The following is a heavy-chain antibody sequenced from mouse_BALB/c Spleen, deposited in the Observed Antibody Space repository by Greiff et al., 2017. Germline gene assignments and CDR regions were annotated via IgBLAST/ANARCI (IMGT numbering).Heavy chain of an antibody. Sequence: EVKVVESGGGLVKPGGSLKLSCAASGFTFSSYAMSWVRQTPEKRLEWVASISSGGSTYYPDSVKGRFTISRDNARNILYLQMSSLRSEDTAMYYCARRTTGYFDVWGAGTTVTVSS. D-gene: IGHD1-1*01. CDR2: ISSGGST. CDR3: ARRTTGYFDV. J-gene: IGHJ1*01. V-gene: IGHV5-6-5*01. CDR1: GFTFSSYA.